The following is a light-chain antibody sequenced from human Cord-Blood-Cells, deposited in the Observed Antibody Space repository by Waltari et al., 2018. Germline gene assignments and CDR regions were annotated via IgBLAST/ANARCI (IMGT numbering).Light chain of an antibody. Sequence: EIVLTQSPGTLSLSPGERATLSCRASQSVSSSSLAWYQQKPGQAPRLLIYGASSRVTGIPDRFSGSGSGTDFTLTISRLEPEDFAVYYCQQYGSSPPTFGQGTKVEIK. CDR2: GAS. J-gene: IGKJ1*01. CDR3: QQYGSSPPT. CDR1: QSVSSSS. V-gene: IGKV3-20*01.